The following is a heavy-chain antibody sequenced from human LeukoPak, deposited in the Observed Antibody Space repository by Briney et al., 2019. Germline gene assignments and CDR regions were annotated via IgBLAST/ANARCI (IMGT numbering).Heavy chain of an antibody. J-gene: IGHJ3*02. Sequence: GGSLRLSCVASTFSFSGYPMGWVRQAPGKGLEWVSGTSAGGDGTYYADPVKGRFTISRDNSKNTLYLQMNSLRAEDTAQYFCAKSLLTTATGTGRAFDIWGQGTMVTVSS. V-gene: IGHV3-23*01. D-gene: IGHD6-13*01. CDR1: TFSFSGYP. CDR3: AKSLLTTATGTGRAFDI. CDR2: TSAGGDGT.